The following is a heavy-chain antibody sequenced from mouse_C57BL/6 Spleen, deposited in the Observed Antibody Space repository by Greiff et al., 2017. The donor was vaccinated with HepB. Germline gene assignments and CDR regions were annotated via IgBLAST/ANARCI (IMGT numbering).Heavy chain of an antibody. D-gene: IGHD1-1*01. CDR2: IYPGNSDT. J-gene: IGHJ4*01. V-gene: IGHV1-5*01. CDR1: GYTFTSYW. CDR3: TRRDYGSSYEDAMDY. Sequence: EVKLQESGTVLARPGASVKMSCKTSGYTFTSYWMHWVKQRPGQGLEWIGAIYPGNSDTSYNQKFKGKAKLTAVTSASTAYMKLSSLTNEDSAVYYCTRRDYGSSYEDAMDYWGQGTSVTVSS.